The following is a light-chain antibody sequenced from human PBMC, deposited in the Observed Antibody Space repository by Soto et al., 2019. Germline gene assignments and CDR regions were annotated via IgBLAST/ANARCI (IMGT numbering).Light chain of an antibody. CDR1: SSNIGNNY. CDR3: GTWDSSLSVLYVV. V-gene: IGLV1-51*01. CDR2: DNN. Sequence: QSVLTQPPSVSAAPGQKVTISCSGSSSNIGNNYVSWYQQLPGTAPKLLIYDNNKRPSGIPDRFSGSKSGTSATLGITGLQTGDEADYYCGTWDSSLSVLYVVFGGGTQLTVL. J-gene: IGLJ2*01.